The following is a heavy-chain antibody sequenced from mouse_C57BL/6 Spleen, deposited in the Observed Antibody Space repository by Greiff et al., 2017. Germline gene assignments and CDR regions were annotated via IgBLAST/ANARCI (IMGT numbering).Heavy chain of an antibody. V-gene: IGHV5-6*01. CDR1: GFTFSSYG. D-gene: IGHD2-1*01. Sequence: EVQVVESGGDLVKPGGSLKLSCAASGFTFSSYGMSWVRQTPDKRLEWVATISSGGSYTYYPDSVKGRFTISRDNAKNTLYLQMSSLKSEDTAMYYCARLLYGNYEGFAYWGQGTLVTVSA. CDR3: ARLLYGNYEGFAY. CDR2: ISSGGSYT. J-gene: IGHJ3*01.